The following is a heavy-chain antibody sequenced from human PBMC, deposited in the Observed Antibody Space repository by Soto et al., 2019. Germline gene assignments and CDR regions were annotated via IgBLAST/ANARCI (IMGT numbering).Heavy chain of an antibody. V-gene: IGHV1-69*01. CDR1: GGTFSSYA. CDR3: ARVGYSTNYGMAV. Sequence: QAQLVQSGAEVKKPGSSVKVSCKASGGTFSSYAVNWVRQAPGQGLEWMGGIIPFFGTSNYAQKFQGRVTITADESTSTAYMELRSLRSEDTAVYYCARVGYSTNYGMAVWGQGTTVTVSS. D-gene: IGHD6-13*01. CDR2: IIPFFGTS. J-gene: IGHJ6*02.